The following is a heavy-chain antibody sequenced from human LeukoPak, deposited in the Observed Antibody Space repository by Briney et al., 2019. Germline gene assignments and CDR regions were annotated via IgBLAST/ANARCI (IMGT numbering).Heavy chain of an antibody. CDR2: IYNSGST. D-gene: IGHD4-23*01. CDR1: GDSISSYY. Sequence: PSETLSLTCTVSGDSISSYYWSWIRQPPGMGVEWIGYIYNSGSTNYNPSLKSRLTISVDMSKNQFSLKLRSVTAADTAVYYCARGGNRFDYWGQGTLVTVSS. CDR3: ARGGNRFDY. J-gene: IGHJ4*02. V-gene: IGHV4-59*01.